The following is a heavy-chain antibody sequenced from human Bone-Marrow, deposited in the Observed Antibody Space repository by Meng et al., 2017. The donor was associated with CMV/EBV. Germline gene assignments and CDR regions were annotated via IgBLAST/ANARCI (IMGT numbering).Heavy chain of an antibody. CDR1: GGSFSGYY. J-gene: IGHJ4*02. D-gene: IGHD2-15*01. CDR3: ARQKGDIVVLTNAVSWLD. Sequence: SETLSLSCAVYGGSFSGYYWSWIRQPPGKGLEWIGEINNSGSTNYNPSLKSRVTISVDTSKNQFSLKLSSVTAADTAVYYCARQKGDIVVLTNAVSWLDWGQATLVTVSS. CDR2: INNSGST. V-gene: IGHV4-34*01.